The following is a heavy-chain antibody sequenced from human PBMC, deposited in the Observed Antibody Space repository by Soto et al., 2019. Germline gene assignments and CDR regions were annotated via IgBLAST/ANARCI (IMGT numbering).Heavy chain of an antibody. Sequence: QVQLQESGPGLVKPSETLSLTCTVSGGSMSGYYWSWIRQSAGKGLEWIGRVYTSETTYYNPSLKSRVTMSLDTAKNKFSLNLYSLTAADTAVYYCAGTLAAAGRRYYGMDVWGQGTTVTVSS. CDR1: GGSMSGYY. J-gene: IGHJ6*02. D-gene: IGHD6-13*01. V-gene: IGHV4-4*07. CDR2: VYTSETT. CDR3: AGTLAAAGRRYYGMDV.